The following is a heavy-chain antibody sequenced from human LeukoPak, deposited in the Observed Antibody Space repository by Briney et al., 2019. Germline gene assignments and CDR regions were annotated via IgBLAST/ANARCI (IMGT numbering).Heavy chain of an antibody. J-gene: IGHJ5*02. CDR1: GFTVTNAR. D-gene: IGHD1-26*01. CDR2: IQRKSDGETT. V-gene: IGHV3-15*01. CDR3: STGGGTYSLGA. Sequence: PGGSLRLSCAAPGFTVTNARMTWVRQTPGKGLEWVGHIQRKSDGETTDYAAPVKDRFTISRDDSKNTLYLQMNSLKTEDTAVYYCSTGGGTYSLGAWGQGTLVIVSS.